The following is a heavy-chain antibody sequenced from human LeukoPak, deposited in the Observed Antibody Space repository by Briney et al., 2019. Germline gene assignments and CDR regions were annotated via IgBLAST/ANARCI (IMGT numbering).Heavy chain of an antibody. CDR1: GFTFCSYR. CDR2: ISSSSSTI. Sequence: GGSLRLSCAASGFTFCSYRLNCGCQPPGKGLEWVSYISSSSSTIYYADSVKGRFTIFRDKAKNSLYLQTNSLKDEGTGVDNCARSLGAKGSAYWGQGTLVTVSS. V-gene: IGHV3-48*02. D-gene: IGHD3-10*01. J-gene: IGHJ4*02. CDR3: ARSLGAKGSAY.